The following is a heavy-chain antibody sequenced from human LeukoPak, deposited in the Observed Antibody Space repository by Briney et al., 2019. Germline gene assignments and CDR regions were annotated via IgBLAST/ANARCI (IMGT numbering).Heavy chain of an antibody. D-gene: IGHD2-2*01. V-gene: IGHV3-30*03. Sequence: PGRSLRLSCAASGFTFSDYGMHWVRQAPGKGLEWVAVISFDGRNKYYADSVKGRFTISRDNSKNTLYLQMNSLRAEDTAMYYCAREYRSCSGTTCSAFDYWGQGTLVTVTS. J-gene: IGHJ4*02. CDR3: AREYRSCSGTTCSAFDY. CDR2: ISFDGRNK. CDR1: GFTFSDYG.